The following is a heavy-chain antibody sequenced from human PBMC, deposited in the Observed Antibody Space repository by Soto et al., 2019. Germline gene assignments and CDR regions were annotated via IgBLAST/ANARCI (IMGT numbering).Heavy chain of an antibody. CDR2: IYHSGST. V-gene: IGHV4-4*02. Sequence: QVQLQESGPGLVKPSGTLSLTCAVSGGSISSSNWWSWVRQPPGKGLEWIGEIYHSGSTNYNPSLQSRVTISVDKSKNQFSLKLSSVTAADTAVYYCARDGYYYGSGSPSGAFDIWGQGTMVTVSS. J-gene: IGHJ3*02. D-gene: IGHD3-10*01. CDR1: GGSISSSNW. CDR3: ARDGYYYGSGSPSGAFDI.